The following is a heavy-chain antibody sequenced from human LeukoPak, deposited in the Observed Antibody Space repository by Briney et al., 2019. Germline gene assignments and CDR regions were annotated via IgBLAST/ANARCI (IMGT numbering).Heavy chain of an antibody. CDR3: ARDYSIDI. D-gene: IGHD2-15*01. J-gene: IGHJ3*02. CDR1: GFTFSNYW. CDR2: IKQDGSEK. V-gene: IGHV3-7*01. Sequence: GGSLRLSCAASGFTFSNYWMDWVRQAPGKGLEWVANIKQDGSEKFYVDSVKGRFTISRDNAKNSLYLQMNSLGAEDTAVYYCARDYSIDIWGQGTMVTVSS.